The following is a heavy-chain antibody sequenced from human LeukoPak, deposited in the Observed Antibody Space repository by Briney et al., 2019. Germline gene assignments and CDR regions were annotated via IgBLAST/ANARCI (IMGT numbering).Heavy chain of an antibody. CDR1: GFIFTNAW. D-gene: IGHD3-22*01. J-gene: IGHJ3*02. CDR2: IKSKTDGGTI. CDR3: ARDFHYYDSSGPPGI. Sequence: GGSLRLSCATSGFIFTNAWMKWVRQAPGKGLEWVGRIKSKTDGGTIDYAAPVKGRFTISRDDSKNTLYLQMNSLRAEDTAVYYCARDFHYYDSSGPPGIWGQGTMVTVSS. V-gene: IGHV3-15*07.